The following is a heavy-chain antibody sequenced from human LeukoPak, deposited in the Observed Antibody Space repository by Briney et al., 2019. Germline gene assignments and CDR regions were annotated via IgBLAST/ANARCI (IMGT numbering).Heavy chain of an antibody. D-gene: IGHD3-10*01. V-gene: IGHV4-39*07. CDR2: IYYSGST. Sequence: SETLSLTCTVSGGSISSSSYYWGWIRQPPGKGLEWIGSIYYSGSTYYNPSLKSRVTISVDTSKNQFSLKLSSVTAADTAVYYCARRSIYYGSGSHYKPFDYWGQGTLVTVSS. J-gene: IGHJ4*02. CDR3: ARRSIYYGSGSHYKPFDY. CDR1: GGSISSSSYY.